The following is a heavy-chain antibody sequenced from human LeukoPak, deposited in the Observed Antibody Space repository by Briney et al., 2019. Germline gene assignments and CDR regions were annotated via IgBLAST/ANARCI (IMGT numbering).Heavy chain of an antibody. J-gene: IGHJ4*02. D-gene: IGHD4-23*01. CDR1: GGSISSGDYY. Sequence: SETLSLTCTVSGGSISSGDYYWSWIRQPPGKGLEWIGYIYYSGSTYYNPSLKSRVTIPVDTSKNQFSLKLSSVTAADTAVYYCARDLLNEGNHLDYWGQGTLVTVSS. V-gene: IGHV4-30-4*01. CDR3: ARDLLNEGNHLDY. CDR2: IYYSGST.